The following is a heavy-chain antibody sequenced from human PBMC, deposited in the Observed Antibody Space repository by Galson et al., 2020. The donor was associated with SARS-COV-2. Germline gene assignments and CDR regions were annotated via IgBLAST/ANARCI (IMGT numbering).Heavy chain of an antibody. CDR2: IRNKGYGGTA. V-gene: IGHV3-49*04. CDR3: TREVRPDYFFDY. CDR1: GFTFGDYV. D-gene: IGHD3-10*01. J-gene: IGHJ4*02. Sequence: GGSLRLSCTASGFTFGDYVTSWVRQAPGKGLEWVGFIRNKGYGGTAEYAASVKGRFSISRDDSKSIAYLQMNSLKTEDTAVYYCTREVRPDYFFDYWGQGTLVTVSS.